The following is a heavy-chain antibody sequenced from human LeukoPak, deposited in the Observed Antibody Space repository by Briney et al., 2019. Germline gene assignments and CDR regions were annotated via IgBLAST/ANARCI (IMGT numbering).Heavy chain of an antibody. V-gene: IGHV3-74*01. D-gene: IGHD2-15*01. Sequence: GGSLRLSCAASGLTFSSYWMHWVRQDPGKGLVWVSRISSDASITSYADPVKGRFTISRDNAKNTLYLQMNSLRAEDTALYYCATSARTYIGSSLDYWGQGTLVTVSS. CDR3: ATSARTYIGSSLDY. CDR2: ISSDASIT. J-gene: IGHJ4*02. CDR1: GLTFSSYW.